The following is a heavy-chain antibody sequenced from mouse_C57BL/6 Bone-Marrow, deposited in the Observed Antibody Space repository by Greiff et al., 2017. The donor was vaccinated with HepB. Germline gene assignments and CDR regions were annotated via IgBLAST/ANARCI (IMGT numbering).Heavy chain of an antibody. CDR1: GYTFTSYD. D-gene: IGHD4-1*01. CDR2: IYPRDGST. CDR3: ARRDWDWYFDV. V-gene: IGHV1-85*01. J-gene: IGHJ1*03. Sequence: VKLVESGPELVKPGASVKLSCKASGYTFTSYDINWVKQRPGQGLEWIGWIYPRDGSTKYNEKFKGKATLTVDTSSSTAYMELHSLTSEDSAVYFCARRDWDWYFDVWGTGTTVTVSS.